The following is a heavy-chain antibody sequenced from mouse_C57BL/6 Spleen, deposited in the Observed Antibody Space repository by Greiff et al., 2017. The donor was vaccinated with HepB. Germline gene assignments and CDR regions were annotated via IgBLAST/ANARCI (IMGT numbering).Heavy chain of an antibody. V-gene: IGHV1-4*01. D-gene: IGHD2-1*01. J-gene: IGHJ1*03. CDR3: ASYGNYGYFDV. CDR2: INPSSGYT. CDR1: GYTFTSYT. Sequence: VKLQESGAELARPGASVKMSCKASGYTFTSYTMHWVKQRPGQGLEWIGYINPSSGYTKYNQKFKDKATLTADKSSSTAYMQLSSLTSGDSAVYYCASYGNYGYFDVWGTGTTVTVSS.